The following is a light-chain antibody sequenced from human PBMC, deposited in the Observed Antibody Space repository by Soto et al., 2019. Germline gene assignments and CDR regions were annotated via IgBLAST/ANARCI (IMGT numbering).Light chain of an antibody. CDR2: EVR. CDR1: NRDVGSYNL. CDR3: SSYTSSSTLRVV. J-gene: IGLJ2*01. V-gene: IGLV2-14*01. Sequence: QSALTQPASVSGSPGQSITISCIGTNRDVGSYNLVSWYQQRPGEAPKLIISEVRNRPSGISYRFTGSKSGNTASLTISGLQAEDEADYYCSSYTSSSTLRVVFGGGTKVTVL.